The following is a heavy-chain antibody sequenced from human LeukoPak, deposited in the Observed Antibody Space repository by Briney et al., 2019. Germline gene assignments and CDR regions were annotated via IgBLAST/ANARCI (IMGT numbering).Heavy chain of an antibody. CDR2: SYYSGST. CDR1: GGSISNYY. J-gene: IGHJ4*02. CDR3: ARLSHPDSSTWFWDH. V-gene: IGHV4-59*08. D-gene: IGHD6-13*01. Sequence: SETLSLTCTVSGGSISNYYWSCIRQPPGKGLEWIVYSYYSGSTNYNPSLKSRVTISLDTSKNQYSLRMSSVTVADTAVYYCARLSHPDSSTWFWDHWGQGTLVTVSS.